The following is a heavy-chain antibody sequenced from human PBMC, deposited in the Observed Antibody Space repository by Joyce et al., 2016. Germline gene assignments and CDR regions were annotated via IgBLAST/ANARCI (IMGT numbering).Heavy chain of an antibody. CDR3: AGDPPDSGWAFDY. CDR1: GFTFSMYA. Sequence: QVQVVESGGGVVQPGGSLRRSCGAFGFTFSMYAMHGVRQARGKGLEGVAMGWVEGRVKFYRDSVKGRFSISRDNSRNTLYLEMNSLRDEDTAVYYCAGDPPDSGWAFDYWGQGTLVIVSS. CDR2: GWVEGRVK. D-gene: IGHD6-19*01. V-gene: IGHV3-33*01. J-gene: IGHJ4*02.